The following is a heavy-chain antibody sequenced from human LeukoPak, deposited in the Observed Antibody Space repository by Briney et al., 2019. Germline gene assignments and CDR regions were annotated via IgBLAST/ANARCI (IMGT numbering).Heavy chain of an antibody. CDR1: GFSFSTYW. D-gene: IGHD3-22*01. Sequence: PWESLRLSCAASGFSFSTYWLHWVRQSPGKGLVWVSHIKSDGSTNYADSVKGRFTISRDNAKNTVSLEMNSLRAEDTGVYYCARAPSEIGGYSPEYFRHWGQGTLVTVPS. CDR2: IKSDGST. J-gene: IGHJ1*01. CDR3: ARAPSEIGGYSPEYFRH. V-gene: IGHV3-74*01.